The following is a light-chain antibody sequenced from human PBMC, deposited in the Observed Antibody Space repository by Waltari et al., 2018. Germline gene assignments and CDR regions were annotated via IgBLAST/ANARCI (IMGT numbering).Light chain of an antibody. CDR3: QQPYFYPRT. CDR2: AAS. CDR1: QDISSY. J-gene: IGKJ1*01. Sequence: DIQLTQSPSFLSASVGDSVTITCRVSQDISSYLAWYQQKPGNAPQFLIYAASTLQSGVPARFSGSGSGTEFTLTISSLQPEDFATYYCQQPYFYPRTFGQGTKVDIK. V-gene: IGKV1-9*01.